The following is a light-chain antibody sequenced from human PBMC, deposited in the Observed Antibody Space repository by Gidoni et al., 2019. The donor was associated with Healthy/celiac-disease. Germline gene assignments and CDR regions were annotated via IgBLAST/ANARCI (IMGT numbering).Light chain of an antibody. CDR2: DNN. CDR3: GTWDSSLSAFVV. Sequence: QSVLTHPPSVSAAPGQKVTIPCSGSSSNIGTNYVSWYQQLPGTAPKLLLYDNNKRPSGIPDRFSGSKSGTSATLGITGLQTGDEADYYCGTWDSSLSAFVVFGGGTKLTVL. J-gene: IGLJ2*01. CDR1: SSNIGTNY. V-gene: IGLV1-51*01.